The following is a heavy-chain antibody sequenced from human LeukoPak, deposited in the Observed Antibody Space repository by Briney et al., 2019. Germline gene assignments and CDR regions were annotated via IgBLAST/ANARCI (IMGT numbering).Heavy chain of an antibody. Sequence: ASVKVSRKASGYTFTGYYMHWVRQAPGQGLEWMGRINPNSGGTNYAQKFQGRVTMTRDTSISTAYMELSRLRSDDTAVYYCARVGGYTYYYDSSGYNNYWGQGTLVTVSS. V-gene: IGHV1-2*06. D-gene: IGHD3-22*01. J-gene: IGHJ4*02. CDR3: ARVGGYTYYYDSSGYNNY. CDR1: GYTFTGYY. CDR2: INPNSGGT.